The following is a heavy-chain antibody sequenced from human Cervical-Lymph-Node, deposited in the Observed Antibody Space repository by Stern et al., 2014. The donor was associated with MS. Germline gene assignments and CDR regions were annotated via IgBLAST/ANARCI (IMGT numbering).Heavy chain of an antibody. CDR3: SRDADGYSLVFGY. D-gene: IGHD5-24*01. J-gene: IGHJ4*02. Sequence: VKLQESGPGLVKPSQTLSLTCAVTGGSISSAEYYWSWIRQSPGKGLEWIGYIHYSGTTYYNPSLKSRVTISVDTSKNQFSLNLRSVTAADTAVYYCSRDADGYSLVFGYWGRGTLVTVSS. CDR1: GGSISSAEYY. V-gene: IGHV4-30-4*01. CDR2: IHYSGTT.